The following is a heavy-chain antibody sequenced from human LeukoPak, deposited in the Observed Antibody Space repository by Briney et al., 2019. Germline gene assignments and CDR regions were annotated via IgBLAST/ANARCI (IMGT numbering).Heavy chain of an antibody. CDR3: AALWGSGYYILYGYFDY. CDR2: IYHSGST. D-gene: IGHD3-3*01. J-gene: IGHJ4*02. V-gene: IGHV4-38-2*01. Sequence: SETLSLTCAVSGYSISSGYYWGWIRQPPGKGLEWIGSIYHSGSTYYNPSLKSRVTISVDTSKNQFSLKLSSVTAADTAVYYCAALWGSGYYILYGYFDYWGQGTLVTVSS. CDR1: GYSISSGYY.